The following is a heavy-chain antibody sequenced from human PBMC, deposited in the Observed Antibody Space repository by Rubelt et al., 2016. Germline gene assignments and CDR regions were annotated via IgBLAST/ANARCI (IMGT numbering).Heavy chain of an antibody. D-gene: IGHD6-6*01. V-gene: IGHV3-7*03. J-gene: IGHJ2*01. Sequence: EVQLVESGGGLVQPGGSLRLSCAASGFTFRSYWMSWVRQAPGKGLEWVANIKQDGSEKYYVDSVKGRFTISRDNAKNSLYLDMNSLRAEDTAVYYWSASAPTLCPLVSCEXSXSXXXSXXVGCLAXXFD. CDR1: GFTFRSYW. CDR2: IKQDGSEK. CDR3: SASAPTLCPLVSCEXSXSXXXSXXVGCLAXXFD.